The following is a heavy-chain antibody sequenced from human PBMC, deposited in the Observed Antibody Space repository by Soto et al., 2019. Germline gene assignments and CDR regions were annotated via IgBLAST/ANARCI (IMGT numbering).Heavy chain of an antibody. CDR1: GFTFSDYY. J-gene: IGHJ4*02. CDR2: ISSTSAYT. V-gene: IGHV3-11*05. CDR3: ARDPSRRSPPDY. Sequence: GGSLRLSCTASGFTFSDYYMNWFRQAPGKGLEWVSYISSTSAYTKYADSVKGRFTISRDNAENLLYLQMDGLRAEDTAVYYCARDPSRRSPPDYWGQGTLVTVSS.